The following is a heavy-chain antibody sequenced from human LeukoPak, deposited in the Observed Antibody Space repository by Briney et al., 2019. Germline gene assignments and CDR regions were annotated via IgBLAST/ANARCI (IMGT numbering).Heavy chain of an antibody. J-gene: IGHJ4*02. V-gene: IGHV4-39*07. Sequence: SETLSLTRTVSGGSISSSSYYWGWIRQPPGKGLEWIGSIYYSGSTYYNPSLKSRVTISVDTSKNQFSLKLSSVTAADTAVYYCARASHSFDYWGQGTLVSVSS. CDR1: GGSISSSSYY. CDR3: ARASHSFDY. CDR2: IYYSGST.